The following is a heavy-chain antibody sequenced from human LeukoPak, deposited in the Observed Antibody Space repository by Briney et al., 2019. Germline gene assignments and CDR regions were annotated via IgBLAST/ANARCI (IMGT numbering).Heavy chain of an antibody. CDR3: ARVRWNYDMDV. CDR2: INHSGST. V-gene: IGHV4-34*01. Sequence: PSETLSLTCAVYGGSFSGYYWSWIRQPPGKGLEWIGEINHSGSTNYNPSLKSRVTISIDTSKNQFSLKLSSVTAADTAVYYCARVRWNYDMDVWGQGTTVTVSS. D-gene: IGHD4-23*01. CDR1: GGSFSGYY. J-gene: IGHJ6*02.